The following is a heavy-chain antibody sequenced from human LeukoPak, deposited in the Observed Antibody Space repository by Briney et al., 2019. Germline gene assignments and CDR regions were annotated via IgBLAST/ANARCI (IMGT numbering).Heavy chain of an antibody. Sequence: GGSLRLSCAASGFTFSSYGMHWVRQAPGKGLEWVAFIRYDGSNKYYADSVKGRFTISRDNSKNTLYLQMNSLRAEDTAVYYCGRPRYSSSWYEDFDYWGQGTLVTVSS. V-gene: IGHV3-30*02. CDR1: GFTFSSYG. J-gene: IGHJ4*02. D-gene: IGHD6-13*01. CDR2: IRYDGSNK. CDR3: GRPRYSSSWYEDFDY.